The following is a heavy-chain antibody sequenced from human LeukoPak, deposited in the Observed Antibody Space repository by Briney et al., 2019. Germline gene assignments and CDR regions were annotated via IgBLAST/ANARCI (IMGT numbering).Heavy chain of an antibody. CDR2: IYTSGST. J-gene: IGHJ3*02. V-gene: IGHV4-4*07. D-gene: IGHD2-2*02. Sequence: TTSETLSLTCTVSGGSISSYYWSWIRQPAGKGLEWIGRIYTSGSTNYNPSLKSRVTMSVDTSKNQFSLKLSSVTAADTAVYYCARDLVISTRSSTSCYTFDAFDIWGQGTMVTVSS. CDR3: ARDLVISTRSSTSCYTFDAFDI. CDR1: GGSISSYY.